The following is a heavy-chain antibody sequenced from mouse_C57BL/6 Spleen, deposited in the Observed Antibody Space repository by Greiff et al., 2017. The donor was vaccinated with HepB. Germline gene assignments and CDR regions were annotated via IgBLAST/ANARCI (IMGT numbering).Heavy chain of an antibody. Sequence: VQLKESGPVLVKPGASVKMSCKASGYTFTDYYMNWVKQSHGKSLEWIGVINPYNGGTSYNQKFKGKATLTVDKSSSTAYMELNSLTSEDSAVYYCARALIYYYCSSYKDAMDYWGQGTSVTVSS. V-gene: IGHV1-19*01. CDR3: ARALIYYYCSSYKDAMDY. D-gene: IGHD1-1*01. CDR1: GYTFTDYY. J-gene: IGHJ4*01. CDR2: INPYNGGT.